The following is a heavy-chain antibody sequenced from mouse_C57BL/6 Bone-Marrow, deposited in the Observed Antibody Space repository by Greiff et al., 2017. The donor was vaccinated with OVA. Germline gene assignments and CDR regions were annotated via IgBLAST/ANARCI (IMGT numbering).Heavy chain of an antibody. CDR2: INPNNGGT. CDR3: ARKAYHWYFDV. CDR1: GYTFTDYN. Sequence: EVHLVESGPELVKPGASVKMSCKASGYTFTDYNMHWVKQSHGKSLEWIGYINPNNGGTSYNQKFKGKATLTVNKSSSTAYMELRSLTSEDSAVYYCARKAYHWYFDVWGTGTTVTVSS. V-gene: IGHV1-22*01. D-gene: IGHD2-10*01. J-gene: IGHJ1*03.